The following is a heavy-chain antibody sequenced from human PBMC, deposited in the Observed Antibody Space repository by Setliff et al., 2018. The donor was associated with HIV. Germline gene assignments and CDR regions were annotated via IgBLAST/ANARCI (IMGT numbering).Heavy chain of an antibody. Sequence: ASVKVSCKASGYNFTSHDINWVRQAPGQGLEWMGWMNPKSGNTGYARKFQGRVTMTRKTSISTAYMELRSLRSDDTAVYYCARGYCSSTSCYGIYDFDNWGQGTPVTVSS. CDR2: MNPKSGNT. CDR1: GYNFTSHD. D-gene: IGHD2-2*01. V-gene: IGHV1-8*01. J-gene: IGHJ4*02. CDR3: ARGYCSSTSCYGIYDFDN.